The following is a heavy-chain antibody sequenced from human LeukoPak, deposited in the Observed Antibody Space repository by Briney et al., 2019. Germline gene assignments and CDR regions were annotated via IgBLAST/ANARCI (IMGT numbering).Heavy chain of an antibody. D-gene: IGHD5-12*01. J-gene: IGHJ4*02. CDR3: ARHPYSGYVDY. V-gene: IGHV4-34*01. Sequence: SETLSLTCAVYGGSFSGYYWSWIRQPPGKGLEWIGEINHSGSTNYNPSLKSRVTISVDTSKNQFSLKLSSVTAADTAVYYCARHPYSGYVDYWGQGALVTVSS. CDR1: GGSFSGYY. CDR2: INHSGST.